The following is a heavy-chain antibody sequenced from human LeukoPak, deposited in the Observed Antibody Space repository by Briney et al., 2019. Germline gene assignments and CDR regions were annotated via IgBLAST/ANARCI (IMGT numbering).Heavy chain of an antibody. CDR3: ARLVYWFDP. D-gene: IGHD2-2*01. J-gene: IGHJ5*02. V-gene: IGHV4-39*01. CDR1: GGSISSSSYY. CDR2: IYYSGST. Sequence: SETLSLTCTVSGGSISSSSYYWGWIRQPPGKGLEWIGSIYYSGSTYYNPSLKSRVTISVDTSKNQFSLKLSSVTAADTAEYYCARLVYWFDPWGQGTLVTVSS.